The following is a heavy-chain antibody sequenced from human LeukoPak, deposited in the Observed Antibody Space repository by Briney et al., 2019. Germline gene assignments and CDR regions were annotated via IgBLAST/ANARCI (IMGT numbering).Heavy chain of an antibody. D-gene: IGHD6-13*01. CDR3: ARQRGSSWTTLYYFDY. CDR2: IYYSGST. Sequence: KPSETLSLTCTVSGGSISSSSYYWGWIRQPPGKGLEWIGSIYYSGSTYYNPSLKSRVTISVDTSKNQFPLKLSSVTAADTAVYYCARQRGSSWTTLYYFDYWGQGTLVTVSS. CDR1: GGSISSSSYY. J-gene: IGHJ4*02. V-gene: IGHV4-39*01.